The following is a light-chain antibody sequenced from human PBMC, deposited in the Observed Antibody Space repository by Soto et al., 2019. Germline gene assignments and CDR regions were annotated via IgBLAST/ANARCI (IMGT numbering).Light chain of an antibody. CDR2: DAT. CDR1: QTIDSW. Sequence: DIQMTQSPSILSASVGDSVTITCRASQTIDSWVAWYQQKPGKAPKLLVYDATSLESGVSSRFSGSGYGTDFTLSINNLQPDDFATYYCQQYNRLITFGQGTRREI. CDR3: QQYNRLIT. V-gene: IGKV1-5*01. J-gene: IGKJ5*01.